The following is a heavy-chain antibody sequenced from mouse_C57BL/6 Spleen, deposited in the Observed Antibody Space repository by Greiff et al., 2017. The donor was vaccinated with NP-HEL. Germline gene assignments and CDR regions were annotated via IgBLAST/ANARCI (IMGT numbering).Heavy chain of an antibody. Sequence: QVQLQQSGPELVKPGASVKISCKASGYAFSSSWMNWVKQRPGKGLEWIGRIYPGDGDTNYNGKFKGKATLTADKSSSTAYMQLSSLTSEDSAVYFCARGDYDYDGGWFAYWGQGTLVTVSA. CDR1: GYAFSSSW. D-gene: IGHD2-4*01. CDR2: IYPGDGDT. V-gene: IGHV1-82*01. J-gene: IGHJ3*01. CDR3: ARGDYDYDGGWFAY.